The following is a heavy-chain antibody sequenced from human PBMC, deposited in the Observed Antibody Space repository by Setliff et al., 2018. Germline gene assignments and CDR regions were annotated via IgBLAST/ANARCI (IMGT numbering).Heavy chain of an antibody. V-gene: IGHV4-61*02. CDR1: GDCITSGSDY. D-gene: IGHD2-21*01. CDR3: ARYIPSAGCFDP. J-gene: IGHJ5*02. CDR2: LYTNENT. Sequence: SETLSLTCTVSGDCITSGSDYWNWIRQPAGQGLEWIGRLYTNENTNYNPSLKSRVTISVDTSQKQFTLMLTSVTAADTAVYYCARYIPSAGCFDPWGQGTLVTVSS.